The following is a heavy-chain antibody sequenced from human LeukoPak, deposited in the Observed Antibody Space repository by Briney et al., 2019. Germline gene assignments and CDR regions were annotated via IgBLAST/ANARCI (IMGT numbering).Heavy chain of an antibody. CDR2: ISGSGGST. D-gene: IGHD2-15*01. CDR1: GLTFSSFG. CDR3: AKGSGFYCSGGSCYSYFDY. Sequence: PGGSLRLSCAASGLTFSSFGMSWVRQAPGKGLEWVSAISGSGGSTYYADSVKGRFTISRDNSKNTLYLQMNSLRAEDTAVYYCAKGSGFYCSGGSCYSYFDYWGQGTLVTVSS. J-gene: IGHJ4*02. V-gene: IGHV3-23*01.